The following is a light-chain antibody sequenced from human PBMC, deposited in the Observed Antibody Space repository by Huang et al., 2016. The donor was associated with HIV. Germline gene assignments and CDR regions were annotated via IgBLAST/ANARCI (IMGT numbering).Light chain of an antibody. CDR2: LGF. CDR3: MQALQTPVT. J-gene: IGKJ4*01. CDR1: QSLLHSNGYNC. V-gene: IGKV2-28*01. Sequence: DIVMTQSPLSLPVTPGEPASISCRSSQSLLHSNGYNCLDWYLQKPGQSPQLLIYLGFNRASGVPDRFSGSGSGTDFTLKISRVEAEDVGVYYCMQALQTPVTFGGGTKVEIK.